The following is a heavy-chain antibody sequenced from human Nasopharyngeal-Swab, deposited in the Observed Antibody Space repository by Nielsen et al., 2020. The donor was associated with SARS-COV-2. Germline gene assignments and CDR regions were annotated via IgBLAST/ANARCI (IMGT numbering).Heavy chain of an antibody. CDR3: ARHAPPVYYYYMDV. J-gene: IGHJ6*03. CDR1: GGSISSYY. CDR2: ISYSGST. Sequence: SETLSLTCTVSGGSISSYYWSWIRRPPGKGLDWIGYISYSGSTNYNPPLKSRVTISVDTSKKQFSLRLSSLTAADTAVHYCARHAPPVYYYYMDVWGKGTTVTVSS. V-gene: IGHV4-59*08.